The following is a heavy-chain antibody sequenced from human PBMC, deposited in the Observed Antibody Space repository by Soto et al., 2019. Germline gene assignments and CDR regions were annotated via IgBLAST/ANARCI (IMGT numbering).Heavy chain of an antibody. CDR3: AKYVSENSGTGIADY. D-gene: IGHD5-12*01. J-gene: IGHJ4*02. CDR2: ISGSGKTT. Sequence: DVQLLESGGGLVQPGGSLRLSCAASGFTFNKCGISWVRQAPGKGLQWVATISGSGKTTEYADSVKGRLTISRDNSRNTVHLQMNSLRVEDTAIYYCAKYVSENSGTGIADYWGQGTLVTVSS. V-gene: IGHV3-23*01. CDR1: GFTFNKCG.